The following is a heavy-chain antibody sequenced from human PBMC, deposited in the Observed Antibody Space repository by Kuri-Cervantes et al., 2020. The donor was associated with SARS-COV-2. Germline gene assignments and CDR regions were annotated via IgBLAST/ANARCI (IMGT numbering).Heavy chain of an antibody. J-gene: IGHJ3*02. D-gene: IGHD2-2*01. CDR2: IKSKTDGGTT. CDR1: GFTFSSYA. V-gene: IGHV3-15*01. Sequence: GGSLRLSCAASGFTFSSYAMSWVRQAPGKGLEWVGRIKSKTDGGTTDYAAPVKGRFTISRDDSKNTLYLQMNSLKTVDTAVYYCTTGADIVVVPAVMGAFDIWGQGTMVTVSS. CDR3: TTGADIVVVPAVMGAFDI.